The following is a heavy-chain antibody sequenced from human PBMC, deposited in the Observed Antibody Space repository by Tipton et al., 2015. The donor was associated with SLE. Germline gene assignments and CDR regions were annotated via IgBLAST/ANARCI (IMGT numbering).Heavy chain of an antibody. D-gene: IGHD3-3*01. Sequence: LRLSCTVSGGSVSSSSYYWGWIRQPPGKGLEWIGNIYHSGNTYYNPSLKSRVTISVDTSKNQFSLKLSSVTAADTAVYYCARVSGRADLPRTDDWYFDLWGRGTLVTVSS. CDR1: GGSVSSSSYY. V-gene: IGHV4-39*07. J-gene: IGHJ2*01. CDR3: ARVSGRADLPRTDDWYFDL. CDR2: IYHSGNT.